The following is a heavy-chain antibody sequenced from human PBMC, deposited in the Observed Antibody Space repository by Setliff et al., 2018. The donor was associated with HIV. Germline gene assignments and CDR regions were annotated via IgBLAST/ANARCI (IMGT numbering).Heavy chain of an antibody. J-gene: IGHJ5*02. Sequence: PSETLSLTCTVSGGSISSYCWDWIRQSPGRGLEWIGFIFSSGSTKYNPSLQSRVTMSIDTSKNQFSLKLTSVTAADTGVYYCARRIDNSGSFPDKNWFDTWGQGSLVTVSS. D-gene: IGHD3-10*01. CDR2: IFSSGST. V-gene: IGHV4-4*09. CDR1: GGSISSYC. CDR3: ARRIDNSGSFPDKNWFDT.